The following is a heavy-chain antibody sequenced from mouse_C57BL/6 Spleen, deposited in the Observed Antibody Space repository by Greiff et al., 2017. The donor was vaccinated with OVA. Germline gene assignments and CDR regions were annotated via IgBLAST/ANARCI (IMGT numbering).Heavy chain of an antibody. J-gene: IGHJ2*01. CDR1: GFTFSDYY. D-gene: IGHD1-1*01. V-gene: IGHV5-16*01. CDR2: INYDGSST. Sequence: EVQVVESEGGLVQPGRSMKLSCTASGFTFSDYYMAWVRQVPEKGLEWVANINYDGSSTYYLDSLKSRFIISRDNAKNILYLQMSSLKSEDTATYYCARRGYGSYYFDYWGQGTTLTVSS. CDR3: ARRGYGSYYFDY.